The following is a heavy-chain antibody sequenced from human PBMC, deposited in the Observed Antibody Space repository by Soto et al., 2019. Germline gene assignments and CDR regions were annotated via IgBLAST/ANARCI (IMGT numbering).Heavy chain of an antibody. J-gene: IGHJ4*02. CDR3: SRGRYGDY. Sequence: QVHLVQSGAEVKKPGASVKVSCKGSGYGFTTYGITWVRQAPGQGLEWMAWISAHNGNPNYAQKLQGRVTVTRDTSTSTSYMELRSLRSDDPAVYYCSRGRYGDYGGQGALVTVSS. CDR2: ISAHNGNP. D-gene: IGHD1-1*01. CDR1: GYGFTTYG. V-gene: IGHV1-18*01.